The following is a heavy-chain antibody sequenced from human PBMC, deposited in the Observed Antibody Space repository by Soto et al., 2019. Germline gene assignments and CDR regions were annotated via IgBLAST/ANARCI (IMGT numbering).Heavy chain of an antibody. CDR1: GGSFSGYY. CDR3: ARDKITGLFDY. Sequence: QVQLQQWGAGLLKPSETLSLTCAVYGGSFSGYYWTWIRQPPGTGLEWIGEINHSGSTNYNPSLKSRVTISVDTSKNQFSLKLTSVTAADTAVYYCARDKITGLFDYWGLGNPGHRLL. CDR2: INHSGST. D-gene: IGHD2-8*02. J-gene: IGHJ4*02. V-gene: IGHV4-34*01.